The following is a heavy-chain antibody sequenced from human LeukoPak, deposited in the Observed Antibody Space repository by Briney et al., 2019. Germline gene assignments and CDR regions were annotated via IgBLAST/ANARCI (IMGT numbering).Heavy chain of an antibody. CDR2: IYYSGST. J-gene: IGHJ4*02. V-gene: IGHV4-59*01. Sequence: PSETLSLTCTVSGGSISSYYWSWIRQPPGKGLEWIGYIYYSGSTNYNPSLKSRVTISVDTSKNQFSLRLSAVTAADTAVYYCARVTGYMTEDYFDYWGQGTLITVSS. D-gene: IGHD6-13*01. CDR1: GGSISSYY. CDR3: ARVTGYMTEDYFDY.